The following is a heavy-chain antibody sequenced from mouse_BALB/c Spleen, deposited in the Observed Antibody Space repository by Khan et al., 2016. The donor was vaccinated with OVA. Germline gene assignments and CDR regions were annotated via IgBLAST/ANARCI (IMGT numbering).Heavy chain of an antibody. Sequence: VQLQQPGAELVKPGASVKLSCTASGFNIKDTFIHWVKQRPEQGLEWIGRIDPANGNTKYDPKFQGKATMTADTSSNTAYLQLSSLTSEDTAVYSCFTGIGIYYGHYCFAYWGQGTLVPVSA. CDR1: GFNIKDTF. CDR3: FTGIGIYYGHYCFAY. D-gene: IGHD2-1*01. CDR2: IDPANGNT. V-gene: IGHV14-3*02. J-gene: IGHJ3*01.